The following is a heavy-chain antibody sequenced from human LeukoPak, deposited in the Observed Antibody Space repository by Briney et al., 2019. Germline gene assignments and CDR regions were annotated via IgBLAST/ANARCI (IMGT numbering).Heavy chain of an antibody. CDR3: ARSDGYGLVGI. CDR1: GASLSTSPYY. V-gene: IGHV4-39*07. D-gene: IGHD3-10*01. CDR2: IYYTGST. J-gene: IGHJ3*02. Sequence: SETLSLTCSVSGASLSTSPYYWGWIRQPPGKGLEWIGNIYYTGSTYYNSSLKSRVIILIDTAKNHFSLNLSSVTAADTAVYYCARSDGYGLVGIWGQGTMVTVSS.